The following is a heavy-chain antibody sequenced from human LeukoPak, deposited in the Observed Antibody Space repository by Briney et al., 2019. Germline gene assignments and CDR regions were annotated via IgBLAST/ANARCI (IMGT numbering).Heavy chain of an antibody. CDR1: GFTFSHYS. J-gene: IGHJ4*02. CDR3: ARAAYSSSPDY. D-gene: IGHD6-13*01. Sequence: GGSLRLSCAASGFTFSHYSMNWVRQAPGKGLEWVSYISPTSSAIHYADSVKGRFTISRDNSKYSLYLQMYSLRDEDTAVYYCARAAYSSSPDYWGQGALVTVSS. V-gene: IGHV3-48*02. CDR2: ISPTSSAI.